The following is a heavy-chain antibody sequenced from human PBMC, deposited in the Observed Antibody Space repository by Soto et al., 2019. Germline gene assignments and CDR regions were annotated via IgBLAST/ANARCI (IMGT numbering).Heavy chain of an antibody. V-gene: IGHV3-21*01. J-gene: IGHJ4*02. Sequence: GSLRLSCAASGFTFSSYSMNWVRQAPGKGLEWVSSISSSSSYIYYADSVKGRFTISRDNAKNSLYLQMNSLRAEDTAVYYCARELYSSSDSRSFDYWGQGTLVTVSS. CDR1: GFTFSSYS. CDR3: ARELYSSSDSRSFDY. D-gene: IGHD6-13*01. CDR2: ISSSSSYI.